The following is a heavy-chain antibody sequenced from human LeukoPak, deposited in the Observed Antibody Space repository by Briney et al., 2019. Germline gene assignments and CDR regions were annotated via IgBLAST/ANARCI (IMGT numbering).Heavy chain of an antibody. J-gene: IGHJ6*02. CDR1: GGTFSSYA. CDR3: ARDGWMDV. Sequence: SVKVSCKASGGTFSSYAISWVRQAPGQGLEWVGRVIPILGTANYAQRFQGRVTIIADKSTSTVYMELSSLTSEDTAMYYCARDGWMDVWGQGTTVTVSS. V-gene: IGHV1-69*04. D-gene: IGHD2-15*01. CDR2: VIPILGTA.